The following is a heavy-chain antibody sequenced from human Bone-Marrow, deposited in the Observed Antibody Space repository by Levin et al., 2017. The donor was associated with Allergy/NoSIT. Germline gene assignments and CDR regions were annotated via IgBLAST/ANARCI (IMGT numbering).Heavy chain of an antibody. V-gene: IGHV3-30-3*01. D-gene: IGHD2-15*01. Sequence: GESLKISCAASGFTFSSYAMHWVRQAPGKGLEWVAVISYDGSNKYYADSVKGRFTISRDNSKNTLYLQMNSLRAEDTAVYYCARDVGCSGGSCADGMDVWGQGTTVTVSS. CDR1: GFTFSSYA. J-gene: IGHJ6*02. CDR2: ISYDGSNK. CDR3: ARDVGCSGGSCADGMDV.